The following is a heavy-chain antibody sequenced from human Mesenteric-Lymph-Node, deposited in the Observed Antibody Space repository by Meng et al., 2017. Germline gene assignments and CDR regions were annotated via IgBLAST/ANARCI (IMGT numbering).Heavy chain of an antibody. J-gene: IGHJ4*02. CDR1: GFTFSSYA. Sequence: GGSLRLSCAASGFTFSSYAMSWVRQAPGKGLEWVSAISGSGGSTYYADSVKGRFSISRDNSKNTTYLQMNSLGVEDTAVYYCVKDRYYYDSSGRQYYFDSWGQGTLVTVSS. V-gene: IGHV3-23*01. CDR2: ISGSGGST. D-gene: IGHD3-22*01. CDR3: VKDRYYYDSSGRQYYFDS.